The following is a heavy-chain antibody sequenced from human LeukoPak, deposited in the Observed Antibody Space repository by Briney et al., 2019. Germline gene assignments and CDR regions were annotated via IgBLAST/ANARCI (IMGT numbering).Heavy chain of an antibody. D-gene: IGHD2-21*02. Sequence: PGGSLRLSCAASGFTFDDYAMHWVRQAPGKGLEWVSGISWNSGSIGYADSVKGRFTISRDNAKNSLYLQMNGLRAEDTALYYCAKSNCGGDCHDAFDIWGQGTMVTVSS. CDR2: ISWNSGSI. J-gene: IGHJ3*02. V-gene: IGHV3-9*01. CDR3: AKSNCGGDCHDAFDI. CDR1: GFTFDDYA.